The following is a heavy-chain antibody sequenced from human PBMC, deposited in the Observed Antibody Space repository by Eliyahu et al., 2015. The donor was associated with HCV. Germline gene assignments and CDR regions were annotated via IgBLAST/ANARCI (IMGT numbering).Heavy chain of an antibody. CDR3: ARSATSSRGGDY. D-gene: IGHD3-16*01. CDR1: GGSISSGGYY. V-gene: IGHV4-31*03. CDR2: IYYSGST. J-gene: IGHJ4*02. Sequence: QVQLQESGPGLVKPSQTLSLTCTVSGGSISSGGYYXSWIRQHPGKGLEWIGYIYYSGSTYYNPSLKSRVTISLDTSKNQFSLKLSSVTAADTAVYYCARSATSSRGGDYWGQGTLVTVSS.